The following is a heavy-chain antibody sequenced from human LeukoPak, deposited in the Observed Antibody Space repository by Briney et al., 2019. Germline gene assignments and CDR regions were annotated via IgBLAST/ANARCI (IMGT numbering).Heavy chain of an antibody. CDR3: AKDIVVGAANTFDY. CDR1: GFTFSTYA. CDR2: ISGSGGST. V-gene: IGHV3-23*01. Sequence: GGSLRLSCTASGFTFSTYAMSWVCQAPGKGLECVSVISGSGGSTYYADSVKGRFTISRDNSKNTLYLQMNSLRAEDTAVYYCAKDIVVGAANTFDYWGQGALVTVSS. J-gene: IGHJ4*02. D-gene: IGHD2-15*01.